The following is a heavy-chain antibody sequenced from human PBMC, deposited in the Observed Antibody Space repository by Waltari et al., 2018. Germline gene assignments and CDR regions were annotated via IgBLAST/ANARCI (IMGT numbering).Heavy chain of an antibody. J-gene: IGHJ6*03. V-gene: IGHV4-59*01. CDR3: ARELDHYYYMDV. CDR2: IYYSGST. Sequence: QVQLQESGPGLVKPSETLSLTCTVSGGSISSYYWSWIRQPPGKGLEWIGYIYYSGSTNYNPSLKSRVTISVDTSKNQFSLKLSSVTAADTAVYYCARELDHYYYMDVWGKGTTVTVSS. CDR1: GGSISSYY. D-gene: IGHD1-1*01.